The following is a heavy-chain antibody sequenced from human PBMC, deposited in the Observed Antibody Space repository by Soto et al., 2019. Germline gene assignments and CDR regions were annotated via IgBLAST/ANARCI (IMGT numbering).Heavy chain of an antibody. Sequence: EVQLVESGGGLVQPGGSLRLSCEASGFTFRNYDMHWVRQGTGKGLEWVSGISAAGDPDYADSVEGRFTISRENAQNSFFLQMNSLSVGDTAVYYCARTDRDFYVLDVWGQGTTVIVSS. CDR2: ISAAGDP. CDR1: GFTFRNYD. V-gene: IGHV3-13*05. CDR3: ARTDRDFYVLDV. J-gene: IGHJ6*02.